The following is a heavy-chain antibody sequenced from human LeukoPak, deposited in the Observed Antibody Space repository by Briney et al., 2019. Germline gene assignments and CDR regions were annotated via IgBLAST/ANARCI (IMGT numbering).Heavy chain of an antibody. D-gene: IGHD3-22*01. CDR3: AREDYYDSSGYRFFDY. V-gene: IGHV1-69*04. CDR1: GDIFNSYS. CDR2: IIPILGIV. J-gene: IGHJ4*02. Sequence: SVKVSCKASGDIFNSYSVSWVRQAPGQGLEWMGRIIPILGIVNYAQKFQGRVTITADKSTSTAYMELSSLRSEDTAVYYCAREDYYDSSGYRFFDYWGQGTLVTVSS.